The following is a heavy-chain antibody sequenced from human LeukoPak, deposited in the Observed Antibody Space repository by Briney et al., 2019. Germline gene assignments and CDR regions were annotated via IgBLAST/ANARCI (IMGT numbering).Heavy chain of an antibody. Sequence: GESLQISCKGSGYRFTNYWIGWVRQMPGKGLEWMGIIYPGGSDTRYSPSFQGQVTISADKSISTAYLQWSSLKASDTAMYYCANTGVAAGVDYWGQGTLVTVSS. CDR3: ANTGVAAGVDY. J-gene: IGHJ4*02. D-gene: IGHD6-13*01. CDR2: IYPGGSDT. CDR1: GYRFTNYW. V-gene: IGHV5-51*01.